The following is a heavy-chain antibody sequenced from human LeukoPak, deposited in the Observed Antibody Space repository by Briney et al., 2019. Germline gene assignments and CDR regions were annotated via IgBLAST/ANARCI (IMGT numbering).Heavy chain of an antibody. CDR1: GFTFSSYG. J-gene: IGHJ4*02. CDR3: ARDPHSFSSSCFDY. V-gene: IGHV3-30*12. D-gene: IGHD6-13*01. Sequence: GGSLRLSCAASGFTFSSYGMHWVRQAPGKGLEWVAVISYDGSNKYYADSVKGRFTISRDNSKNTLYLQMNSLRAEDTAVYYCARDPHSFSSSCFDYWGQGTLVTVSS. CDR2: ISYDGSNK.